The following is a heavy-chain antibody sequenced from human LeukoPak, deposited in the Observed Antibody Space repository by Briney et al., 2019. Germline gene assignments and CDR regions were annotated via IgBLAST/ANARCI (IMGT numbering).Heavy chain of an antibody. J-gene: IGHJ6*03. CDR2: IYYSGST. Sequence: SETLSLTCTVSGASISSSRYYWGWIRQPPGKGLEWIGYIYYSGSTNYNPSLKSRVTISVDTSKNQFSLKLSSVTAADTAVYYCARGFHYYYMGVWGKGTTVTVSS. V-gene: IGHV4-61*05. CDR1: GASISSSRYY. CDR3: ARGFHYYYMGV.